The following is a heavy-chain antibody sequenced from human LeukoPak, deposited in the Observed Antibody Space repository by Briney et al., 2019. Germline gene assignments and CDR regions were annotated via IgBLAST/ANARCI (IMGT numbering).Heavy chain of an antibody. CDR1: GGSFSGYY. V-gene: IGHV4-34*01. Sequence: SETLSLTCAVYGGSFSGYYWSWIRQPPVKGLEWIGEINHSGSTNYNPSLKSRVTISVDTSKNQFSLKLSSVTAADTAVYYCASIEGTYDSSGYSNYWGQGTLVTVSS. CDR3: ASIEGTYDSSGYSNY. D-gene: IGHD3-22*01. CDR2: INHSGST. J-gene: IGHJ4*02.